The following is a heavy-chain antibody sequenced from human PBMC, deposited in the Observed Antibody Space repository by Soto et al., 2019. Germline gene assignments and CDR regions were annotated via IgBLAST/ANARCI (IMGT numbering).Heavy chain of an antibody. J-gene: IGHJ6*02. CDR3: ASGYVDTAMEGYYYYGMDV. D-gene: IGHD5-18*01. CDR2: IIPIFGTA. V-gene: IGHV1-69*01. CDR1: GGTFSSYA. Sequence: QVQLVQSGAEVKKPGSSVKVSCKASGGTFSSYAISWVRQAPGQGLEWMGGIIPIFGTANYAQKFQGRVTITADESTSTAYMELSSLRSEDTAVYYCASGYVDTAMEGYYYYGMDVWGQGTTVTVSS.